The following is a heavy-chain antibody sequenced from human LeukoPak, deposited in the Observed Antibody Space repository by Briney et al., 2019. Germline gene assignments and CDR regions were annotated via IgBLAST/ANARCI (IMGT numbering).Heavy chain of an antibody. CDR3: ARGPLEHYYGSGDDAFDI. V-gene: IGHV4-30-2*01. CDR2: IYHSGST. J-gene: IGHJ3*02. D-gene: IGHD3-10*01. CDR1: GGSISSGGYS. Sequence: SETLSLTCAVSGGSISSGGYSWSCIRQPPGKGLEWIGYIYHSGSTYYNPSLKSRVTISVDRSKNQFSLKLSSVTAADTAVYYCARGPLEHYYGSGDDAFDIWGQGTKVTVSS.